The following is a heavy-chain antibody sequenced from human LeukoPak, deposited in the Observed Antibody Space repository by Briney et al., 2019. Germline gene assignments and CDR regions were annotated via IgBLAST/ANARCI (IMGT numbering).Heavy chain of an antibody. CDR1: GFTFSSYS. Sequence: PGGPLRLSCAASGFTFSSYSMTWVRQAPGKGLEWVSSISGSSSYIFYADSVKGRFTISRDNAKNSLYLQMNSLRAEDTAVYFCTRAYGSRSAFDYWGQGTLVTVSS. D-gene: IGHD3-10*01. V-gene: IGHV3-21*01. J-gene: IGHJ4*02. CDR2: ISGSSSYI. CDR3: TRAYGSRSAFDY.